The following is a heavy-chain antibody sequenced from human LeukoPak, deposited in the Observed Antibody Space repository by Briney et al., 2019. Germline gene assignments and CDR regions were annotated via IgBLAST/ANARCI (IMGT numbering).Heavy chain of an antibody. J-gene: IGHJ3*02. CDR3: ARGIRDTRGCFALDI. Sequence: ASVKVSCKASGYTFSSYDINWVRQATGQGLEWMGWMNRNADSGNIGYAQKFQGRVTLTRDTSISTAYMGSANLSYEDTAVYYCARGIRDTRGCFALDIWGQGTSVIVSS. V-gene: IGHV1-8*02. D-gene: IGHD1-26*01. CDR2: MNRNADSGNI. CDR1: GYTFSSYD.